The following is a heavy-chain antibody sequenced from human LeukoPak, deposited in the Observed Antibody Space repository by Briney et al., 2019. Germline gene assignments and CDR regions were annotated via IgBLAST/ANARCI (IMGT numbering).Heavy chain of an antibody. J-gene: IGHJ4*02. CDR3: ARKQTGTMYDV. CDR2: FSSGGSA. D-gene: IGHD1-7*01. V-gene: IGHV4-39*07. Sequence: SETLSLTCIVPGGSISSSSYYWAWIRQSPGKGLEWIGTFSSGGSAYYNPSLTSRVSISKDTSANQFSLRLYSVTAADTAVYYCARKQTGTMYDVWGQGTQVTVSS. CDR1: GGSISSSSYY.